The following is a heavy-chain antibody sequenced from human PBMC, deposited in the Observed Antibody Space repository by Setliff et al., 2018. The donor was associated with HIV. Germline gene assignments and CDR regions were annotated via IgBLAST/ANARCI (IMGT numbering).Heavy chain of an antibody. Sequence: PSETLSLTCAVSGYSISSDYFWGWIRQSPGKGLEWIGSFYQSGSIYYNPSLKSRVTISVDTSKNQFSLRLTSVTAADTAVYYCARGGRSWFQNFHGAFDVWGQGTMVTVSS. CDR3: ARGGRSWFQNFHGAFDV. CDR1: GYSISSDYF. V-gene: IGHV4-38-2*01. J-gene: IGHJ3*01. D-gene: IGHD3-16*01. CDR2: FYQSGSI.